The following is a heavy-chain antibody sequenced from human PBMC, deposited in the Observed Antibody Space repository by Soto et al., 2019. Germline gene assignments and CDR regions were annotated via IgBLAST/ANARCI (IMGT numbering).Heavy chain of an antibody. CDR3: ARDLSGYDY. CDR1: GFTFSNYA. Sequence: QVQLVESGGGVVQPGRSPRLSCAASGFTFSNYAMHWVRQAPGKGLEWVAVMSYDGNNKFYGDSVKGRFTISRDNSKNTLYLQMNSLRAEDTAIYYCARDLSGYDYWGQGTLVTVSS. J-gene: IGHJ4*02. CDR2: MSYDGNNK. V-gene: IGHV3-30-3*01. D-gene: IGHD5-12*01.